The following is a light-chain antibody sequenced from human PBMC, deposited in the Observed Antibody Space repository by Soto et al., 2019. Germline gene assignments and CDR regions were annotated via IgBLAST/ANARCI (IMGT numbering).Light chain of an antibody. J-gene: IGKJ1*01. Sequence: DIQMTQSPYSLSASVGDRVTITCRASQSISSYLNWYQQKPGKAPKLLIYAASSLQSGVPSRFSGSGSGTDFTLTISSLQPEDFATYYCQQTHSTPVTFGQGTKVDIK. CDR1: QSISSY. V-gene: IGKV1-39*01. CDR3: QQTHSTPVT. CDR2: AAS.